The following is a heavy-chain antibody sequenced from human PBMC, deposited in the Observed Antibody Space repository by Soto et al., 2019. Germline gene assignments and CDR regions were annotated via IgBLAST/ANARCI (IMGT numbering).Heavy chain of an antibody. CDR1: VGAIRDYY. Sequence: PSEPLSLPCSVSVGAIRDYYWSWIRQSPEKGLDYVACSSHGGIMHLTGALNGRVTWSIDTSKNRFSVRGPSLPAADTAVFFCPGAGGAPYFTGGFASWGKGTLVPVS. D-gene: IGHD3-9*01. V-gene: IGHV4-59*01. CDR2: SSHGGIM. CDR3: PGAGGAPYFTGGFAS. J-gene: IGHJ4*02.